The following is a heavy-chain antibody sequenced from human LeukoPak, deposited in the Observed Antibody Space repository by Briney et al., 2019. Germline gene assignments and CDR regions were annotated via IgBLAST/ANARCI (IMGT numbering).Heavy chain of an antibody. CDR3: ASGAWATRLHS. CDR1: GESLNYYY. CDR2: VFDGKTT. D-gene: IGHD5-24*01. Sequence: SETLSLTCAVYGESLNYYYWSWIRQSPEKGLEWIGEVFDGKTTNYNPSLKSRATISAVTSSNQFSLNLKSVTAADTAVYYCASGAWATRLHSWAQGTLVIVSS. V-gene: IGHV4-34*12. J-gene: IGHJ4*02.